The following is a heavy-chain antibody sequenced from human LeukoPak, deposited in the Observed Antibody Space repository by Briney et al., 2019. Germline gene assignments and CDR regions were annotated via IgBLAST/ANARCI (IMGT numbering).Heavy chain of an antibody. CDR1: GESMIGHY. J-gene: IGHJ5*02. CDR2: IHHSGGT. Sequence: NPSETLSLTRAVYGESMIGHYWTWIRQPPGKRLEWIGEIHHSGGTNSNPSLKNRITMSIDMSKNQFSLKLNSVTAADTAVYFCARATASGSGRAYDRWAQGNLVPVSS. V-gene: IGHV4-34*10. D-gene: IGHD3-10*01. CDR3: ARATASGSGRAYDR.